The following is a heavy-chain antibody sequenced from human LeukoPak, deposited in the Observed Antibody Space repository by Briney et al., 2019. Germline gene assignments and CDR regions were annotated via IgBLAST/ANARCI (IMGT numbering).Heavy chain of an antibody. CDR2: ISGSGAST. D-gene: IGHD1-26*01. V-gene: IGHV3-23*01. CDR3: AKDVGKWESLHFFDY. Sequence: GGSLRLSCGASRFIFSSYWMGWVRQAPGKGLEWISGISGSGASTYYADSVKGRFTISRDDSRNTLYLQMNSLRGDDTAVYYCAKDVGKWESLHFFDYWGQGTLVTVSS. CDR1: RFIFSSYW. J-gene: IGHJ4*02.